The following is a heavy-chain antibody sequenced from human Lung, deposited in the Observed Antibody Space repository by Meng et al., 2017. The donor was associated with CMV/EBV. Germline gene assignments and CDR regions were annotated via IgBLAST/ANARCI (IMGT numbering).Heavy chain of an antibody. Sequence: DVQLVESGGGLVKPGGSLRISCRGSGSGFIFSDLWINWVRQAPGKGLEWVGRTKSKVDGETRDYAAAVRGRFAISRDDSKNTLYLHMNSLKTEGTAVYYCTTDRPRSGGKTHDFWGQGTLVTVSS. J-gene: IGHJ4*02. D-gene: IGHD4-23*01. CDR1: GSGFIFSDLW. CDR2: TKSKVDGETR. V-gene: IGHV3-15*01. CDR3: TTDRPRSGGKTHDF.